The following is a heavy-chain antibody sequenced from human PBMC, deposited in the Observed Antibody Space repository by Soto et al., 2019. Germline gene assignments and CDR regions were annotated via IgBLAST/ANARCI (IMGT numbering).Heavy chain of an antibody. D-gene: IGHD3-10*01. CDR1: GFTFRTYA. J-gene: IGHJ6*02. CDR3: AKNRGSGSPYYYNMEV. Sequence: LRLSCAASGFTFRTYAMSWVRQAPGKGLEWGSVISGSTGKTYYADSVKGRFTISRDNSKNTLSLQMNSLRGEDTAVYFCAKNRGSGSPYYYNMEVWGQGTMVTVSS. V-gene: IGHV3-23*01. CDR2: ISGSTGKT.